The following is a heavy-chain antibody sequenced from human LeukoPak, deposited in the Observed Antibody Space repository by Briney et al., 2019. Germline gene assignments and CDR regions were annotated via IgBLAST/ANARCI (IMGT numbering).Heavy chain of an antibody. J-gene: IGHJ4*02. D-gene: IGHD2-21*02. CDR3: AREGGFVVVTATYYFDY. Sequence: SETLSLTCTVAGGSISSYYWSWIRQPAGKGLEWIGRIYTSGSTNYNPSLKSRVTISVDKSKNQFSLKLSSVTAADTAVYYCAREGGFVVVTATYYFDYWGQGTLVTVSS. CDR1: GGSISSYY. V-gene: IGHV4-4*07. CDR2: IYTSGST.